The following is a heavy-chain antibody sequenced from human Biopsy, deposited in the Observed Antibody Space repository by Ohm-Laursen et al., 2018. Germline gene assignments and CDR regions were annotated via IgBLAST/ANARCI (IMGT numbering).Heavy chain of an antibody. J-gene: IGHJ4*02. CDR2: INHSGST. Sequence: SETLSLTCAVSGGSFSGTYWSWIRQTPGKGLEWIGEINHSGSTKNNPSFESRVTISVDTSKNQFSLNLFSVTAADAARYFCARGEYYAYWSGARKLNYFDYWGQGTLVIVSS. D-gene: IGHD3-3*01. V-gene: IGHV4-34*01. CDR3: ARGEYYAYWSGARKLNYFDY. CDR1: GGSFSGTY.